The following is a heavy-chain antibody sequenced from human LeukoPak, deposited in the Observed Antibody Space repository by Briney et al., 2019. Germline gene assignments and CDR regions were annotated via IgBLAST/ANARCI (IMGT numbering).Heavy chain of an antibody. Sequence: ASVKVSCKASGYTFTIYGISWVRHAPGQGLEWMGWISAYNGNTNYAQKLQGRVTMTTDTSTSTAYMELRSLRSDDSAVYYCARKVRGYFDYWGQGTLVTVSS. CDR3: ARKVRGYFDY. D-gene: IGHD3-10*01. CDR1: GYTFTIYG. V-gene: IGHV1-18*01. CDR2: ISAYNGNT. J-gene: IGHJ4*02.